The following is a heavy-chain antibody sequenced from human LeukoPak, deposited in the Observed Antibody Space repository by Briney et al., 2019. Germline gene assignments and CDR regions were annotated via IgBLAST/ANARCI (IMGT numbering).Heavy chain of an antibody. D-gene: IGHD4-11*01. CDR2: IRYDGSNK. V-gene: IGHV3-30*02. J-gene: IGHJ4*02. Sequence: PGGSPRLPCAASGFTFSSYGMHWVRQAPGKGLEWVAFIRYDGSNKYYADSVKGRFTISRDNSKNTLYLQMNSLRAEDTAVYYCARGTVHRRVLDYWGQGTLVTVSS. CDR3: ARGTVHRRVLDY. CDR1: GFTFSSYG.